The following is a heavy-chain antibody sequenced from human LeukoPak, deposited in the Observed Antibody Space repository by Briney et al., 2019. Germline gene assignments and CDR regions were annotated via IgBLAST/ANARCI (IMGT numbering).Heavy chain of an antibody. V-gene: IGHV3-30-3*02. J-gene: IGHJ1*01. Sequence: GGSLRLSCAASGFTFSSYAMHWVRQAPGKGLEWVAVISYDGSNKYYADSVKGRFTISRDNSKNTLYLQMNSLRAEDTAVYYCAKPGFCSGTGCYGYFQHWGQGTLVTVSS. D-gene: IGHD2-2*01. CDR2: ISYDGSNK. CDR1: GFTFSSYA. CDR3: AKPGFCSGTGCYGYFQH.